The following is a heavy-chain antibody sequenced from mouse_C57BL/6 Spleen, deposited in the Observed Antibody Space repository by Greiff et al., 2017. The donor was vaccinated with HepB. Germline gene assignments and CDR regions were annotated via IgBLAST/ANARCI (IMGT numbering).Heavy chain of an antibody. J-gene: IGHJ2*01. CDR3: ARGSFDY. CDR2: ISSGSSNI. CDR1: GFTFSDYG. V-gene: IGHV5-17*01. D-gene: IGHD1-1*01. Sequence: EVQGVESGGGLVKPGGSLKLSCAASGFTFSDYGMHWVRQAPEKGLEWVAYISSGSSNIYYADTVKGRFTISRDNAKNTLFLPMTSLRSEDTAMYYCARGSFDYWGQGTTLTVSS.